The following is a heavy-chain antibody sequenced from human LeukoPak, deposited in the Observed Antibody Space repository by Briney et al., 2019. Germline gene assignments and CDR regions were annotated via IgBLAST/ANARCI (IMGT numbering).Heavy chain of an antibody. V-gene: IGHV3-7*01. J-gene: IGHJ6*03. CDR2: INQDGSEK. Sequence: GGSLRLSCAASGFTFSSYWMSWVRKAPGKGLDWLANINQDGSEKYYVDSVKGRFTISRDNAKNSLYLQMNSLRAEDTAVYYCARAPRSSGYYSYYYYMDVWGKGTTVTVSS. D-gene: IGHD3-22*01. CDR3: ARAPRSSGYYSYYYYMDV. CDR1: GFTFSSYW.